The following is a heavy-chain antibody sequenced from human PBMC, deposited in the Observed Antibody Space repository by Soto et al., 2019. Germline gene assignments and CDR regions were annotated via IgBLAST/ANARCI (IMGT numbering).Heavy chain of an antibody. D-gene: IGHD6-19*01. CDR1: GFTFSNYG. CDR2: ISYDGSHK. Sequence: QVQLVESGGGVVQPGRSLRLSCAASGFTFSNYGMHWVRQAPGKGLEWVAGISYDGSHKYYADSVKGRFTISRDNSKKILSLQMNSLRGDDTAVYYCAKGPRIAVAGLGDSWGKGTLVSVSS. J-gene: IGHJ5*01. V-gene: IGHV3-30*18. CDR3: AKGPRIAVAGLGDS.